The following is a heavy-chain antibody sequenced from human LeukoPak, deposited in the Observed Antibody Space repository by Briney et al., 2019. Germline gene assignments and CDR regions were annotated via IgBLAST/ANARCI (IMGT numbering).Heavy chain of an antibody. CDR1: GGSTSGSSYY. D-gene: IGHD6-19*01. V-gene: IGHV4-39*01. CDR2: IYYSGST. J-gene: IGHJ4*02. CDR3: ARRSGLYYFDY. Sequence: SETLSLTCTVSGGSTSGSSYYWGWIRQPPGKGLEWIGSIYYSGSTYYNPSLKSRVTISVDTSKNEFSLKLSSVTAADTAVYYCARRSGLYYFDYWGQGTLVTVSS.